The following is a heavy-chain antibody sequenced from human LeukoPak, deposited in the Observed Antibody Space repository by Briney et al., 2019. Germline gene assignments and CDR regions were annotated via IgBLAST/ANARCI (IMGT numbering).Heavy chain of an antibody. CDR1: GGSISSSSYY. J-gene: IGHJ5*02. CDR2: IHHSGST. CDR3: ARCRGLYSSSWYLVGNWFDP. D-gene: IGHD6-13*01. Sequence: SETLSLTCTVSGGSISSSSYYWGWIRQPPGKGLKWIGTIHHSGSTYYNPSLNSRVTISVDTSKNQLSLRLRSVTAADTAVYYCARCRGLYSSSWYLVGNWFDPWGQGTLVTVSS. V-gene: IGHV4-39*07.